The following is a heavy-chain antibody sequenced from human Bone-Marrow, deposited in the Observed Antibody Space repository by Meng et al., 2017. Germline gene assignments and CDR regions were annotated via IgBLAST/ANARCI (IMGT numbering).Heavy chain of an antibody. J-gene: IGHJ4*02. CDR1: GYSFASYW. Sequence: GESLKISCKGSGYSFASYWIGWVRQMPGKGLEWMGIIYPGDSDTRYNPSFQGQVTISADKSISTAYLQWSSLKASDTAMYYCATSYRSGWYYFDYWGQGTRVTCSS. CDR2: IYPGDSDT. D-gene: IGHD6-19*01. V-gene: IGHV5-51*01. CDR3: ATSYRSGWYYFDY.